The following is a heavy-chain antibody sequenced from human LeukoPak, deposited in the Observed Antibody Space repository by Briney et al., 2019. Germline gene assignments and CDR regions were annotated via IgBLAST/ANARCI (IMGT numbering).Heavy chain of an antibody. V-gene: IGHV4-39*01. J-gene: IGHJ4*02. CDR2: IYYSGST. D-gene: IGHD5-18*01. Sequence: SETLSLTCTVSGGSISSSSYYWGWIRQPPGKGLEWIGSIYYSGSTYYNPSLKSRVTISVDTSENQFSLKLSSVTAADTAVYYCARHRGYSYGSGHLDYWGQGTLVTVSS. CDR3: ARHRGYSYGSGHLDY. CDR1: GGSISSSSYY.